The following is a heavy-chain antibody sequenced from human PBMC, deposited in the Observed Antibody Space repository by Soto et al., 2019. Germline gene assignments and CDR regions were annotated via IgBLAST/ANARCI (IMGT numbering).Heavy chain of an antibody. CDR3: AKDLLKGSGWLNWFDP. V-gene: IGHV3-30*18. CDR2: ISYDGSNK. Sequence: GGSLRLSCAASGFTFSSYGMHWVRQAPGKGLEWVAVISYDGSNKYYADSVKGRFTISRDNSKNTLYLQMNSLRAEDTAVYYCAKDLLKGSGWLNWFDPWGQGTLVTVSS. CDR1: GFTFSSYG. J-gene: IGHJ5*02. D-gene: IGHD6-19*01.